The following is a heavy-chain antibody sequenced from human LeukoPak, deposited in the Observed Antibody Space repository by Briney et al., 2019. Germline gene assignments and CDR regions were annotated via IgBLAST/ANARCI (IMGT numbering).Heavy chain of an antibody. CDR3: ARAAYYYDTYDAFDI. D-gene: IGHD3-22*01. CDR1: GFTFSSYS. V-gene: IGHV3-21*01. J-gene: IGHJ3*02. CDR2: ISSSSSYI. Sequence: GGSLRLSCAASGFTFSSYSMNWVRQAPGKGLEWVSSISSSSSYIYYADSVKGRFTISRDNAKNSLYLQMNSLRAEDTAVYYCARAAYYYDTYDAFDIWGQGTMVTVSS.